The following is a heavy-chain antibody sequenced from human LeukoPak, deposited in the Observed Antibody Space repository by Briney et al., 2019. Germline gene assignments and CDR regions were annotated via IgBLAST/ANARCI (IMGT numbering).Heavy chain of an antibody. CDR3: ARVPRKLPGSGTWGAFDI. Sequence: GASVKVSCKASGYTFTSYGISWVRQAPGQGLEWMGWISAYNGNTNYAQKLQGRVTMTTDTSTSTAYMELRSLRSDDTAVYYCARVPRKLPGSGTWGAFDIWGQGTMVTVSS. CDR2: ISAYNGNT. V-gene: IGHV1-18*01. D-gene: IGHD3-10*01. CDR1: GYTFTSYG. J-gene: IGHJ3*02.